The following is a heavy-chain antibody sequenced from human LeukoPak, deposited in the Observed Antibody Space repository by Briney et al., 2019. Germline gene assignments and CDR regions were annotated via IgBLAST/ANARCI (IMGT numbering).Heavy chain of an antibody. V-gene: IGHV1-2*02. Sequence: GASVKVSCKASGYTFTGYYMHWVRQAPGQGLEWMGWINPNSGGTNYAQKFQGRVTMTRDTSISTAYMELSRLRSDDTAVYYCARGPYDSSGWFDPWGQGTLVTVSS. CDR2: INPNSGGT. J-gene: IGHJ5*02. D-gene: IGHD3-22*01. CDR3: ARGPYDSSGWFDP. CDR1: GYTFTGYY.